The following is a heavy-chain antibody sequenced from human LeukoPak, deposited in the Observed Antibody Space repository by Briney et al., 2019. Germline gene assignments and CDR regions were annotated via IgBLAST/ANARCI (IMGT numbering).Heavy chain of an antibody. V-gene: IGHV4-39*07. J-gene: IGHJ4*02. CDR2: IYYSGNT. CDR3: AKAFGSSGPNFDY. CDR1: GGSISSSSYY. D-gene: IGHD6-6*01. Sequence: SETLSLTCTVSGGSISSSSYYWGWIRQPPGKGLEWIGSIYYSGNTYYNPSLKSRVTISVDTSKNQFSLKLSSVTAADTAVYYCAKAFGSSGPNFDYWGQGTLVTVSS.